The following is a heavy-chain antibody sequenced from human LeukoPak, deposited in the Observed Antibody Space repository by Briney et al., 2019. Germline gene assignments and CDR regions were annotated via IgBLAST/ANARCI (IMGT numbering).Heavy chain of an antibody. CDR1: GGTFSSYA. D-gene: IGHD2-8*01. Sequence: GASVKVSCKASGGTFSSYAISWVRQAPGQGLEWMGGIIPIFGTANYAQKFQGRVTITADKSTSTAYMELSSLRSEDTAVYYCARAGYCTNGVCYENYYFDYWGQGTLVTVSS. J-gene: IGHJ4*02. CDR2: IIPIFGTA. V-gene: IGHV1-69*06. CDR3: ARAGYCTNGVCYENYYFDY.